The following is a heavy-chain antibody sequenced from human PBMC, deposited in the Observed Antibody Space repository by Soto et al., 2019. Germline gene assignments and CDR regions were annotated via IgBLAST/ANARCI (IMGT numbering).Heavy chain of an antibody. V-gene: IGHV4-39*01. D-gene: IGHD3-22*01. CDR2: IYYSGST. CDR3: ARHFSDSSGYYVRWFYP. CDR1: GGSISSSSYY. J-gene: IGHJ5*02. Sequence: SEPLSLTCPVSGGSISSSSYYWGWIRQPPGKGLEWIGSIYYSGSTYYNPSIKSRVTISVDTSKNQFSLKLSSVTAADRAVYYGARHFSDSSGYYVRWFYPWGQATVVIV.